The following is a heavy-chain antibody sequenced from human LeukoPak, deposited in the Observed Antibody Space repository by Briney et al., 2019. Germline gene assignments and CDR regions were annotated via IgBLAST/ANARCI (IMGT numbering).Heavy chain of an antibody. CDR1: GYSFTSYW. CDR3: ARTNYFDKRGYYPDLFDY. Sequence: AGESLKISCKGSGYSFTSYWIGWVRQMPGKGLEWMGIIYPGDSDTRYSPSFQGQVTISADKSISTAYLQWSSLKASDTAMYYCARTNYFDKRGYYPDLFDYWGQGTLVTVSS. V-gene: IGHV5-51*01. J-gene: IGHJ4*02. D-gene: IGHD3-22*01. CDR2: IYPGDSDT.